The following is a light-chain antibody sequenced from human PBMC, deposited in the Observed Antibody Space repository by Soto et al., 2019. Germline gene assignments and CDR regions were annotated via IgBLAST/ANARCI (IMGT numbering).Light chain of an antibody. CDR2: DAS. J-gene: IGKJ3*01. CDR3: QQLSNLPIFT. V-gene: IGKV3-11*01. Sequence: DTLSLSPGERATLSCRASQSVSSYLAWYQQKPGQAPRLLIYDASNRATGIPARFSGSGSGTDFTLTISSLEPEDFAVYYCQQLSNLPIFTSGPVAIVAIK. CDR1: QSVSSY.